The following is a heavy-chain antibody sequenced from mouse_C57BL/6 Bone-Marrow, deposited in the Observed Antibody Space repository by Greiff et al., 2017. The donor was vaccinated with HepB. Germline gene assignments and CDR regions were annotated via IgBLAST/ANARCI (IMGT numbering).Heavy chain of an antibody. Sequence: QVQLQQPGAELVRPGTSVKLSCKASGYTFTSYWMHWVKQRPGQGLEWIGVIDPSDSYTNYNQKFKGKATLTVDTSSSTAYMQHSSLTSEDSAVYYCARLITTSPLSRWGQGTLVTVSA. D-gene: IGHD1-1*01. CDR1: GYTFTSYW. V-gene: IGHV1-59*01. CDR3: ARLITTSPLSR. J-gene: IGHJ3*02. CDR2: IDPSDSYT.